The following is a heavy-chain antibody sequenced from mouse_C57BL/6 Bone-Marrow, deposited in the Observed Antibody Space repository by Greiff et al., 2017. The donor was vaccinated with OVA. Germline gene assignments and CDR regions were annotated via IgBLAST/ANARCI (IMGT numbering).Heavy chain of an antibody. CDR1: GFSLTSYA. J-gene: IGHJ4*01. Sequence: VQLEQSGPGLVKPSPTLSITCTVSGFSLTSYAVHWVRQSPGKGLEWLGVIWPGGGTDYNATFISRVSISKDKSKSQVFFKMNSLQADDTAVYYCARKGLFYAMDYWGQGTSVTVSS. V-gene: IGHV2-2*01. CDR3: ARKGLFYAMDY. CDR2: IWPGGGT. D-gene: IGHD3-3*01.